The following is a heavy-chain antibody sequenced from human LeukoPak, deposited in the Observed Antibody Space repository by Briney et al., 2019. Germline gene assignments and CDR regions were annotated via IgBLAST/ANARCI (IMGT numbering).Heavy chain of an antibody. J-gene: IGHJ6*03. CDR1: GGTFSSYA. CDR2: IIPIFGTA. Sequence: SVKVSCKASGGTFSSYAISWVRQAPGQGLEWMGGIIPIFGTANYAQKFQGRVTITADESTSTAYMELSSLRSEDTAVYYCARSRYGSTSTNYYMDVWGKGTTVTVSS. D-gene: IGHD2-2*01. CDR3: ARSRYGSTSTNYYMDV. V-gene: IGHV1-69*13.